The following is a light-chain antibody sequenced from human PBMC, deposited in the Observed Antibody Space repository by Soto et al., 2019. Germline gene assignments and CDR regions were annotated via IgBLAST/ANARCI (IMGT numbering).Light chain of an antibody. Sequence: EVVLTQSPGTLSLSPGERATLSCRASQSVSNNYLAWYQQKRGQSPKLLIFGSTDRATGIPDRFSGSGSGTDFRIRISRLEPVDFAVYYCQQDGSSPPYTFGQGTKLELK. J-gene: IGKJ2*01. CDR3: QQDGSSPPYT. CDR1: QSVSNNY. V-gene: IGKV3-20*01. CDR2: GST.